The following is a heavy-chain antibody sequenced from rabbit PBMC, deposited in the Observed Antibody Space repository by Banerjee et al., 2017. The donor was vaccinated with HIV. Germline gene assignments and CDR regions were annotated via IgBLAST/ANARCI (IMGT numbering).Heavy chain of an antibody. V-gene: IGHV1S40*01. J-gene: IGHJ4*01. CDR3: ATNRAAYAGYGHNL. CDR1: GFSFSSGYD. D-gene: IGHD7-1*01. Sequence: QSLEESGGDLVKPGTSLTLTCAASGFSFSSGYDMCWVRQAPGKGLEWIACIYGGRSGNTYYASWAKGRFTISKTSSTTVTLQMTSLTAADTATYFCATNRAAYAGYGHNLWGQGTLVTVS. CDR2: IYGGRSGNT.